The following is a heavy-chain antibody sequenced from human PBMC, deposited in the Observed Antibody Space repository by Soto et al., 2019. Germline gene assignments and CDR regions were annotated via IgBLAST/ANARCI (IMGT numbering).Heavy chain of an antibody. J-gene: IGHJ5*02. Sequence: QVRLVQSETEVKKPGSSVQVSCKTSGGSFSVYAINWVRRAPGQGLVWRGGIVPVLGAPLYSQTFQGRLSIAADESTTTAFMELSSLTSDDTAIYYCARSDYYASGQYVEFEPWGQGTLVLVS. CDR3: ARSDYYASGQYVEFEP. V-gene: IGHV1-69*01. D-gene: IGHD3-10*01. CDR1: GGSFSVYA. CDR2: IVPVLGAP.